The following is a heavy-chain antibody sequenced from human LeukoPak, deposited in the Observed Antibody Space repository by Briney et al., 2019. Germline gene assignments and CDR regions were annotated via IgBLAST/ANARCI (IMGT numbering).Heavy chain of an antibody. CDR1: GDSFSSHY. D-gene: IGHD4-17*01. CDR3: ARDPTTVTKGLDI. J-gene: IGHJ3*02. Sequence: PSETLSLTCTVSGDSFSSHYWSWVRQPPGRGLEWIGYVSCIGSSNYNPSLKSRVTISVDTSKNQFSLKLSSVTAADTAVYYCARDPTTVTKGLDIWGQGTMVTVSS. V-gene: IGHV4-59*11. CDR2: VSCIGSS.